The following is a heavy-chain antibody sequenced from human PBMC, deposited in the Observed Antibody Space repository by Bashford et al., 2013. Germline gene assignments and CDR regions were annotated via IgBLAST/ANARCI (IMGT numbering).Heavy chain of an antibody. CDR2: VYHTGGT. Sequence: YTSWIRQPPGKGLEWIGYVYHTGGTHFNPSLKSRVTMTVDTSKNQFSLTLSSVTAADTAVYYCAREAKMTTLTPPYYFDYWGQGNPGXRLL. D-gene: IGHD4-17*01. CDR1: Y. J-gene: IGHJ4*02. CDR3: AREAKMTTLTPPYYFDY. V-gene: IGHV4-59*01.